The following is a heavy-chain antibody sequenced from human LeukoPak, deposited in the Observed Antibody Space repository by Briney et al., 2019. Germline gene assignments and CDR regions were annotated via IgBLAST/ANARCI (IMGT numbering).Heavy chain of an antibody. D-gene: IGHD3-3*01. Sequence: GGSLRLSCAASGFTFSSYGMQWVRQAPAKGLEWVAVISYDGSNKYYADSVKGRFTISRDNSKNTLYLQMNSLTAEDTAVYYCAKEGSWSPYFDYWGQGTLVTVSS. CDR1: GFTFSSYG. V-gene: IGHV3-30*18. CDR2: ISYDGSNK. J-gene: IGHJ4*02. CDR3: AKEGSWSPYFDY.